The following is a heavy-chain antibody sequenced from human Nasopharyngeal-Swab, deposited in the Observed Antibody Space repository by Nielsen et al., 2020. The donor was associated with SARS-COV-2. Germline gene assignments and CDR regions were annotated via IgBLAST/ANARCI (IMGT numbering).Heavy chain of an antibody. Sequence: WVRQAPGQALEWMGWITPFNGNTNYAQKFQDRVTITRGRSMSTAYMELSSLRSEDTAMYYCARSRHSWGISHGSHDAFDIWGQGTMVTVSS. CDR3: ARSRHSWGISHGSHDAFDI. CDR2: ITPFNGNT. J-gene: IGHJ3*02. D-gene: IGHD3-16*01. V-gene: IGHV1-45*02.